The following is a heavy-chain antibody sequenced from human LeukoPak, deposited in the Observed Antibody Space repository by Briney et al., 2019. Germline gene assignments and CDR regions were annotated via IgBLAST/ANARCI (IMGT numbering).Heavy chain of an antibody. CDR1: GGSISSYY. D-gene: IGHD5-12*01. CDR2: IYYSGST. CDR3: ARLTDGYNYGFDY. Sequence: SETLSLTCTVSGGSISSYYWSWIRQPPGKGLEWIGYIYYSGSTNYNPSLKSRVTISVDTSKNQFSLKLSSVTAADTAVYYCARLTDGYNYGFDYWGQGTLVTVSS. J-gene: IGHJ4*02. V-gene: IGHV4-59*08.